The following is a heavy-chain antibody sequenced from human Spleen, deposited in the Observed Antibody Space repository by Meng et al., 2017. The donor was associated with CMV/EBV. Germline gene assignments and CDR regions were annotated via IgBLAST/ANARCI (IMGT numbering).Heavy chain of an antibody. CDR3: ARDGGTEDNWFDA. CDR2: ISDIGST. D-gene: IGHD3-16*01. CDR1: DGSISSYY. V-gene: IGHV4-59*01. Sequence: SETLSLTCSVSDGSISSYYWSWIRQPPGKGLEWIGYISDIGSTSYNPSLKSRVTISVDTSKNQFSLKLTSVTAADTAVYFCARDGGTEDNWFDAWGQGTLVTVSS. J-gene: IGHJ5*02.